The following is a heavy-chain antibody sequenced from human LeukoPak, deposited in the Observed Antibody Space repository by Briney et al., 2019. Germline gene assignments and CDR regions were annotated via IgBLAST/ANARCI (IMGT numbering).Heavy chain of an antibody. CDR2: IYTSGST. CDR1: GGSGSRGSYY. CDR3: ARGPELRPSLSTQRPKNAFDI. V-gene: IGHV4-61*02. D-gene: IGHD1-7*01. J-gene: IGHJ3*02. Sequence: SETLSLTCTVSGGSGSRGSYYWSWIRQPAGKGLEWIGRIYTSGSTNYSPSLKSRVTISVDTSKSQLSLKLSSVTAADTAVYYCARGPELRPSLSTQRPKNAFDIWGQGTMVTVSS.